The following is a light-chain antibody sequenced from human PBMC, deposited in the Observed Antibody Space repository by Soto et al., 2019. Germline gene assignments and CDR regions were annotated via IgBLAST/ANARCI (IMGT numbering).Light chain of an antibody. CDR1: SGHSNYD. CDR2: LNSDGSH. Sequence: QSVLTQSPSASASLGASVKLTCTLSSGHSNYDIAWHQQQPEKGPRYLMNLNSDGSHNKGDGIPDRFSGSSSGAERYLTISSLQSEDEADYYCQTWGAGIRVFGTGTKVTVL. V-gene: IGLV4-69*01. J-gene: IGLJ1*01. CDR3: QTWGAGIRV.